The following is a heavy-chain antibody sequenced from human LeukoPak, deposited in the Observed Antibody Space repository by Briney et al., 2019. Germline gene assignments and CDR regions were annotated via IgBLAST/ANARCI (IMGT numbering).Heavy chain of an antibody. CDR1: GFTFSSYW. J-gene: IGHJ3*02. V-gene: IGHV3-74*01. CDR2: INTDGSST. Sequence: PGGSLRLSCAASGFTFSSYWMHWVRQAPGKGLVWVSRINTDGSSTSYADSVKGRFTISRDNAENTLYLQMNSLRAEDTAVYYCAKHMRVFDIWGQGTMVTVSS. CDR3: AKHMRVFDI. D-gene: IGHD2-2*01.